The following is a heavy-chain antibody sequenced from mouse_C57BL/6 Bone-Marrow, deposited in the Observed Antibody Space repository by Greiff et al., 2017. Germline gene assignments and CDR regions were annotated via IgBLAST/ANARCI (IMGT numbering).Heavy chain of an antibody. Sequence: QVQLKQPGAELVKPGASVKLSCKASGYTFTSYWMQWVKQRPGQGLEWIGEIDPSDSYTNYNQKFKGKATLTVDTSSSTAYMQLSSLTSEDSAVYYCFITTGVVPKADYWGQGTTLTVSS. CDR1: GYTFTSYW. CDR2: IDPSDSYT. V-gene: IGHV1-50*01. J-gene: IGHJ2*01. CDR3: FITTGVVPKADY. D-gene: IGHD1-1*01.